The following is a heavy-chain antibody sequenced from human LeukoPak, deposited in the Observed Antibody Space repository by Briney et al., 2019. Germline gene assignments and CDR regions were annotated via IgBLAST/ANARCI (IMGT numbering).Heavy chain of an antibody. Sequence: SETLSLTCTVSGGSISSYYWSWIRQPPGKGLEWIGYIYYSGSTNYNPSLKSRVTISVDTSKNQFSLKLSSVTAADTAVYYCARAEYSSGWSGVSAFDPWGQGTLVTVSS. CDR1: GGSISSYY. D-gene: IGHD6-19*01. CDR3: ARAEYSSGWSGVSAFDP. V-gene: IGHV4-59*01. J-gene: IGHJ5*02. CDR2: IYYSGST.